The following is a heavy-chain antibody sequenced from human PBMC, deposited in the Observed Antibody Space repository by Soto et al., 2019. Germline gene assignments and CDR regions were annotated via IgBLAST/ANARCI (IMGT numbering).Heavy chain of an antibody. CDR3: ARERFGYSSSSGYGMDV. CDR2: IWYDGSNK. D-gene: IGHD6-6*01. Sequence: GGSLRLSCAASGFTFSSYGMHWVRQAPGKGLEWVAVIWYDGSNKYYADSVKGRFTISRDNSKNTLYLQMNSLRAEDTAVYYCARERFGYSSSSGYGMDVWGQGTTVTVSS. V-gene: IGHV3-33*01. J-gene: IGHJ6*02. CDR1: GFTFSSYG.